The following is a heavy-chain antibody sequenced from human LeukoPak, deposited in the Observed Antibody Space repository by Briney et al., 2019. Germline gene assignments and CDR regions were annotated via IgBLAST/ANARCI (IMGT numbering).Heavy chain of an antibody. J-gene: IGHJ4*02. CDR1: GYSFTSYW. CDR2: FYPGDSDT. Sequence: PGESLRISCKGSGYSFTSYWIGWLRQMPGKGLEWMGIFYPGDSDTRYRPSSQGQVTIPAHKSISTAYLQRSSLKASDTAMYYCATPAAAPDYRDYWGQGTLVTVSS. CDR3: ATPAAAPDYRDY. D-gene: IGHD6-13*01. V-gene: IGHV5-51*01.